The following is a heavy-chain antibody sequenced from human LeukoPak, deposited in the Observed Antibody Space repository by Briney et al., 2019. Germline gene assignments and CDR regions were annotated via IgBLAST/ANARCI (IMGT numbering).Heavy chain of an antibody. CDR3: ATESGFNDY. CDR2: INHSGRT. D-gene: IGHD3-3*01. CDR1: GGSFSGYY. J-gene: IGHJ4*02. V-gene: IGHV4-34*01. Sequence: KTSETLSLTCAVYGGSFSGYYWSWIRQPPGKGLEWIGEINHSGRTNYSPSLKSRVTISVDTSNKQFPLKLSSVTAADTAVYYCATESGFNDYWGQGTLVTVSS.